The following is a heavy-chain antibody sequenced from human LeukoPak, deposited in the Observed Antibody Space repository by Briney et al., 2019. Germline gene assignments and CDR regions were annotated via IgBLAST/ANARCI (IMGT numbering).Heavy chain of an antibody. D-gene: IGHD6-13*01. CDR2: INPSGGST. CDR3: AFSAAAGTVDY. CDR1: GYTFTSYY. V-gene: IGHV1-46*01. J-gene: IGHJ4*02. Sequence: GASVKVSCKASGYTFTSYYMHWVRQAPGQGLEWMGIINPSGGSTSYAQKFQGRVTMTRDMSTSTVYMELSSLRSEDTAVYYCAFSAAAGTVDYWGQGTLVTVSS.